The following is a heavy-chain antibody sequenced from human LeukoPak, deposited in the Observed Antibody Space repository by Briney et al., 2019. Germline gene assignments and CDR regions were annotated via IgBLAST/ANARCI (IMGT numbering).Heavy chain of an antibody. V-gene: IGHV3-23*01. D-gene: IGHD2-8*01. CDR3: ADLMRWGYFDY. CDR1: GFTFSSYA. Sequence: GGSLRLSCAASGFTFSSYAMSWVRQAPGKGLEWVSAISGSGGSTYYADSVKGRFTISRDNSKNMLYLQMNSLRAEDTAVYYCADLMRWGYFDYWGQGTLVTVSS. CDR2: ISGSGGST. J-gene: IGHJ4*02.